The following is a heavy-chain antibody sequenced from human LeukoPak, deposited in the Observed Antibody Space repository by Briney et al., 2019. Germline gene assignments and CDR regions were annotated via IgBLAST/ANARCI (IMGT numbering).Heavy chain of an antibody. CDR3: ARVLGSSYDY. D-gene: IGHD4-11*01. J-gene: IGHJ4*02. Sequence: SETLSLTCTVSGGSISSSSYYWGWIRQPPGKGLEWIGSIYYSGSTYYNPSLKSRVTISVDTSKNQFSLKLSSVTAADTAVYYCARVLGSSYDYWGQGTLVTVSS. CDR2: IYYSGST. V-gene: IGHV4-39*07. CDR1: GGSISSSSYY.